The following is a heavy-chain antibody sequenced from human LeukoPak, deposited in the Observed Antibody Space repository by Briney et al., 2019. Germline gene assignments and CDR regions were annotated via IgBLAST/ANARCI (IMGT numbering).Heavy chain of an antibody. Sequence: SETLSLTCTVSGGSLDNYYWSWIRQPAGKGLEWIGRIYTRGSTSNNPSLKSRVTMSVDTSKNQFSLKLSSVTAADTAVYYCARGRYCSADICSGGDAFDIWGQGTMVSVSS. J-gene: IGHJ3*02. CDR1: GGSLDNYY. D-gene: IGHD2-15*01. CDR2: IYTRGST. CDR3: ARGRYCSADICSGGDAFDI. V-gene: IGHV4-4*07.